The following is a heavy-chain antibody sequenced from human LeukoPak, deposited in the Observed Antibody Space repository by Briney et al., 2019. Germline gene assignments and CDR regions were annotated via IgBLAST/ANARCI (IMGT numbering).Heavy chain of an antibody. CDR1: GFTFSSHG. Sequence: GETLRLSCAASGFTFSSHGMNWVRQAPGKGLEWVSGISGSGGNTYYADSVKGRFTISRDNSKKTLYLQMNSLRAEDTAVYYCAKDDNYIRFLSWGQGTLVTVSS. J-gene: IGHJ5*02. D-gene: IGHD3-16*01. V-gene: IGHV3-23*01. CDR2: ISGSGGNT. CDR3: AKDDNYIRFLS.